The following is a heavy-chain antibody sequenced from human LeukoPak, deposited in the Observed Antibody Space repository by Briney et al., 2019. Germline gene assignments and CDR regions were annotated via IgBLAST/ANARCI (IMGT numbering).Heavy chain of an antibody. D-gene: IGHD3-22*01. CDR3: ARAPPYYYDSRGYHYERGNYHYGMDV. CDR2: IKGDGIST. J-gene: IGHJ6*02. Sequence: PGGSLRLSCAASGFDFSSNWMHWVRHAPGQGLVWVSRIKGDGISTNYADSVRGRFTISRDISSNTLYLEMSSLRAEDTARYYCARAPPYYYDSRGYHYERGNYHYGMDVWGQGTTVIVS. V-gene: IGHV3-74*01. CDR1: GFDFSSNW.